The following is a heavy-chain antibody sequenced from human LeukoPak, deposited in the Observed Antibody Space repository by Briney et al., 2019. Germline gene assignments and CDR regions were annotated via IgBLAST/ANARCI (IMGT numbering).Heavy chain of an antibody. Sequence: GGSLRLSCAASGFTFSSYAMSWVRQAPGKGLEWVSAISGSGGSTYYADFVKGRFTISRDNSKNTLYLQMNSLRAEDTAVYYCARDPNWGSDWFDPWGQGTLVTVSS. CDR2: ISGSGGST. CDR3: ARDPNWGSDWFDP. CDR1: GFTFSSYA. J-gene: IGHJ5*02. V-gene: IGHV3-23*01. D-gene: IGHD7-27*01.